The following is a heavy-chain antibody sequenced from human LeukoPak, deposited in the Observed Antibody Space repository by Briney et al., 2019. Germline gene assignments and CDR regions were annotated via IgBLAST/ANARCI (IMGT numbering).Heavy chain of an antibody. CDR1: GFTFSSYA. Sequence: GGSLRLSCAASGFTFSSYAMSWVRQAPGKGLEWVSAISGSGGSTYYADSVKGRFTISRDNSKNTLYLQMNSLRAEDTAVYYCAKDSRIAAAGTPAEYFQHWGQGTLVTVSS. V-gene: IGHV3-23*01. CDR3: AKDSRIAAAGTPAEYFQH. J-gene: IGHJ1*01. CDR2: ISGSGGST. D-gene: IGHD6-13*01.